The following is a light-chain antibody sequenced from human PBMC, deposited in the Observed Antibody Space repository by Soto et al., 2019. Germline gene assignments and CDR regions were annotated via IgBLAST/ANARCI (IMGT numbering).Light chain of an antibody. Sequence: EIVLTQSPGTLSLSPGERATLSCRASQSVNSIYLAWYQQKPGQGPRLLMYGASSRATGIPDRFSGSGSGTDFTLTISRLEPEDFAVYYYQQYDNSPRTFGQGTKVEIK. CDR3: QQYDNSPRT. J-gene: IGKJ1*01. V-gene: IGKV3-20*01. CDR2: GAS. CDR1: QSVNSIY.